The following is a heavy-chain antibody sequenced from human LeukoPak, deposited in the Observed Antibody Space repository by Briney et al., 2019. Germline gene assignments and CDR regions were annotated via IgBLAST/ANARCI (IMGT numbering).Heavy chain of an antibody. CDR1: GGSISSGGYS. CDR2: IYHSGST. CDR3: FNGAMVRGGPIDY. D-gene: IGHD3-10*01. J-gene: IGHJ4*02. Sequence: SSETLSLTCAVSGGSISSGGYSWSWIRQPPGKGLEWIGYIYHSGSTFYNPSLKSRVTISVDRSKNQFSLKLSSVTAADTAVYYCFNGAMVRGGPIDYWGQGTLVTVSS. V-gene: IGHV4-30-2*01.